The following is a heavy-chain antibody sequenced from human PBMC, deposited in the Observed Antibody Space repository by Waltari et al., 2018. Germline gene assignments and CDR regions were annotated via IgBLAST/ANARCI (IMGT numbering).Heavy chain of an antibody. D-gene: IGHD5-12*01. Sequence: EVQLLESGGALVQPGGSLRLSCAASVFTFSSYTLIWVRQAPGKGLEWVSTISDPATGNTHYADSVKGRFTISRDDSRNTVYLQMNGLIAEDTAVYYCSTWLRAHFDYWGQGTPVTVSS. CDR1: VFTFSSYT. V-gene: IGHV3-23*01. CDR3: STWLRAHFDY. CDR2: ISDPATGNT. J-gene: IGHJ4*02.